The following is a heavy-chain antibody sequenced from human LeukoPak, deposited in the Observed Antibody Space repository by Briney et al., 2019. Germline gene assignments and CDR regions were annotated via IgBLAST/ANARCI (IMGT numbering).Heavy chain of an antibody. Sequence: PGGSLRLSCAASGFTFSSYAMSWVRQAPGKGLEWVSGISGSDGRSYYADSVKGRFTISRDSSKNTLYMQMNSLRAEDTAVYYCGKSAIAPTNKVVVPAAIFYWGQGTLVTVSS. V-gene: IGHV3-23*01. CDR1: GFTFSSYA. J-gene: IGHJ4*02. CDR2: ISGSDGRS. D-gene: IGHD2-2*01. CDR3: GKSAIAPTNKVVVPAAIFY.